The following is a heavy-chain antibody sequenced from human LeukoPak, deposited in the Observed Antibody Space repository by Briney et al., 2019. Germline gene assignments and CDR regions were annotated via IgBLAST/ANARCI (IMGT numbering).Heavy chain of an antibody. CDR1: GGSISSYY. Sequence: SETLSLTCTVSGGSISSYYWSWIRQPPGKGLEWIGYIYYSGGTSYNPSLKSRVTISVDTSKNQFSLKLSSVTAADTAVYYCARGRGWFDPWGQGTLVTVSS. V-gene: IGHV4-59*01. D-gene: IGHD5-24*01. CDR3: ARGRGWFDP. J-gene: IGHJ5*02. CDR2: IYYSGGT.